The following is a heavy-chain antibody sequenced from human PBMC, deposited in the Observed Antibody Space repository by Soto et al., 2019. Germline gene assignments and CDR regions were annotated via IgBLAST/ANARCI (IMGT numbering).Heavy chain of an antibody. Sequence: SETLSLTCIVSSGSLSSSLNHWGWIRQPPGKGLEWIGNINYSGSTYYNPSLQSRLTISVDTSNNQFSLTLSSVTAADMAVYYCAKLAGYCSGTSCYGHYAMHVWGQGTTVTVS. CDR3: AKLAGYCSGTSCYGHYAMHV. D-gene: IGHD2-2*01. CDR1: SGSLSSSLNH. V-gene: IGHV4-39*01. CDR2: INYSGST. J-gene: IGHJ6*02.